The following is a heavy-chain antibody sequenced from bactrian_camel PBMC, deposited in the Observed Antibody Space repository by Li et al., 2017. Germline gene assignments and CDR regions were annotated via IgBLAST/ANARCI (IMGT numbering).Heavy chain of an antibody. Sequence: HVQLVESGGGSVQSGGSLRLSCAASGSGYISGTYCLGWSRQVPGKEREGVAAIAPATGSTYYDDSIKGRFTVSHVNSKNTVYLQGNNLEPEDSAMYYCAADGRPACNGWWIWQYKDEGQGTQVTVS. J-gene: IGHJ4*01. D-gene: IGHD7*01. CDR2: IAPATGST. CDR1: GSGYISGTYC. V-gene: IGHV3S1*01.